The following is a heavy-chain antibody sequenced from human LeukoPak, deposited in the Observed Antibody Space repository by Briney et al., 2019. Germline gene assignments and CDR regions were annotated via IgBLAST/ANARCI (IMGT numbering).Heavy chain of an antibody. CDR3: ARATSLWFGELDVYYYYYMDV. J-gene: IGHJ6*03. V-gene: IGHV4-39*01. D-gene: IGHD3-10*01. Sequence: SETLSLTCTVSGGSISSSSYYWGWIRQPPGKGLEWIGSIYYSGSTYYNPSLKSRVTISVDTSKNQFSLKLSSVTAADTAVYYCARATSLWFGELDVYYYYYMDVWGKGSTVTISS. CDR2: IYYSGST. CDR1: GGSISSSSYY.